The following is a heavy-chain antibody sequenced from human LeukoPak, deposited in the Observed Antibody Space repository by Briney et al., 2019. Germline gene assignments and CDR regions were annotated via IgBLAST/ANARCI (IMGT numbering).Heavy chain of an antibody. CDR2: IYTSGST. CDR1: GGSISSGSYY. Sequence: PSRTLSLTCTVPGGSISSGSYYWSWIRQPAGKGLEWIGRIYTSGSTTYNPSLKSRVTISVDTSKNQFSLKLSSVTAADTAVYYCARESLSANNGILFDYWGQGTLVTVSS. J-gene: IGHJ4*02. D-gene: IGHD1-14*01. CDR3: ARESLSANNGILFDY. V-gene: IGHV4-61*02.